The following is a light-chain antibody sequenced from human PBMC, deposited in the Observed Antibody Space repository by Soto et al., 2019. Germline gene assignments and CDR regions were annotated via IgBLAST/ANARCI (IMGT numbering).Light chain of an antibody. CDR1: QSISSS. J-gene: IGKJ1*01. V-gene: IGKV3-15*01. CDR3: QQYDYWPRT. Sequence: EVVMTQPPAPLSVSPGESATLSCRASQSISSSTLAWYQQNPGQAPRLLLFGVSNRATGIPARFSGSGSGTEFSLTISSLQSEDFAVYYCQQYDYWPRTFGQGTKVDIK. CDR2: GVS.